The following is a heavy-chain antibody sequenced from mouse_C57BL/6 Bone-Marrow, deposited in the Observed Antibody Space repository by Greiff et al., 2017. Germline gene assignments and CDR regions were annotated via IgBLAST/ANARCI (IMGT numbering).Heavy chain of an antibody. CDR3: ARSSTFFYYFDY. J-gene: IGHJ2*01. D-gene: IGHD5-1*01. V-gene: IGHV1-47*01. Sequence: VQLKQSGAELVKPGASVTMSCTASGYNFTTYPIEWMQQNHGKSLEWIGNFHPYNDDTKYNEKFKGKAPFTVENSSKTVYLDLSRLTSDDSAVYYCARSSTFFYYFDYWGQGTTRTVSS. CDR2: FHPYNDDT. CDR1: GYNFTTYP.